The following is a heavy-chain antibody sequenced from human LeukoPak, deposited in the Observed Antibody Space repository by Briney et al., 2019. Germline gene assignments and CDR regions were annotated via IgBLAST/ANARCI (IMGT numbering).Heavy chain of an antibody. CDR2: ISAYNGNT. Sequence: GASVKVSCKASGYTFTSYDISWVRQAPGQGLEWMGWISAYNGNTNYAQKLQGRVTMTTDTSTSTAYMELRSLRSDDTAVYYCARDQAATNTQVRFCLDWGQGTLVTVSS. CDR3: ARDQAATNTQVRFCLD. CDR1: GYTFTSYD. V-gene: IGHV1-18*01. J-gene: IGHJ4*02. D-gene: IGHD3-9*01.